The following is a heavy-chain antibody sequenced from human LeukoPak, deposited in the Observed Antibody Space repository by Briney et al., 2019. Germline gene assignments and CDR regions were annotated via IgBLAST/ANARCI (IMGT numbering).Heavy chain of an antibody. CDR2: IDWDDDK. Sequence: SGPALVKPTQTLTLTCTFSGFSLSTSGMCVSWIRQPPGKALEWLARIDWDDDKYYSTSLKTRLTISKDTSKNQVVLTHTKMAPVDTATYYCARITPAGRQLDYWGQGTLVTVSS. CDR1: GFSLSTSGMC. D-gene: IGHD6-13*01. V-gene: IGHV2-70*11. J-gene: IGHJ4*02. CDR3: ARITPAGRQLDY.